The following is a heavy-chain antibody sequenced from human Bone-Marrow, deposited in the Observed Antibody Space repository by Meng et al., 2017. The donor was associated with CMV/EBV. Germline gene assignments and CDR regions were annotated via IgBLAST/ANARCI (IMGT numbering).Heavy chain of an antibody. CDR2: INHSGST. D-gene: IGHD3-16*01. J-gene: IGHJ6*02. V-gene: IGHV4-34*01. Sequence: SQTLSLTCAVYGGSFSGYYWSWIRQPPGKGLEWMGEINHSGSTNYNPSLKSRVTISVDTSKNQFSLKLSSVTAADTAVYYCARIQGGARKYYYYYYGMDVWGQGTTVTVSS. CDR3: ARIQGGARKYYYYYYGMDV. CDR1: GGSFSGYY.